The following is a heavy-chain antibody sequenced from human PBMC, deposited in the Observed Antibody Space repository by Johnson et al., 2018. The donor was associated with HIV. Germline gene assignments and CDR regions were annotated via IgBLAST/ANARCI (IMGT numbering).Heavy chain of an antibody. Sequence: VQLVESGGGVVLPGGSLRLSCAASGFTFSSYDMHWVRQATGKGLEWVSAIGTAGDTYYPGSVKGRFTISRDNSKNTLYLQMNSLRGEDTAVYYCAKVHSSSSNGFDIWGQGTMVTVSS. J-gene: IGHJ3*02. V-gene: IGHV3-13*01. CDR1: GFTFSSYD. D-gene: IGHD6-6*01. CDR2: IGTAGDT. CDR3: AKVHSSSSNGFDI.